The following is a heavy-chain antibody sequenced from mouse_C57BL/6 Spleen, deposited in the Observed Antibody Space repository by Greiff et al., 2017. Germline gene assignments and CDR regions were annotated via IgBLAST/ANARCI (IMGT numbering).Heavy chain of an antibody. J-gene: IGHJ2*01. V-gene: IGHV1-50*01. CDR1: GYTFTSYW. CDR2: IDPSDSYT. Sequence: QVQLQQPGAELVKPGASVKLSCKASGYTFTSYWMQWVKQRPGQGLEWIGEIDPSDSYTNYNQKFKGKATLTVDTSSSTAYMQLSSLTSEDSAVYYCARRGTGGKYFDYWGQGTTLTVSS. CDR3: ARRGTGGKYFDY. D-gene: IGHD4-1*01.